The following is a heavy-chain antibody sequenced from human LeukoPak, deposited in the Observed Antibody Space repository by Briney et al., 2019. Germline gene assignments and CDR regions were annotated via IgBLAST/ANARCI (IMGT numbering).Heavy chain of an antibody. CDR1: GFTFSSYE. V-gene: IGHV3-21*01. CDR3: AVSVSAKPFEL. Sequence: AESLTLSCAASGFTFSSYEMNWVRQAPGKGLEWVSSISSSSSHIYYADSVKGRSTISRNNDKNSLYRQMNGLRPEHTDVYFCAVSVSAKPFELWGQGNPVTVSS. D-gene: IGHD2-8*01. CDR2: ISSSSSHI. J-gene: IGHJ1*01.